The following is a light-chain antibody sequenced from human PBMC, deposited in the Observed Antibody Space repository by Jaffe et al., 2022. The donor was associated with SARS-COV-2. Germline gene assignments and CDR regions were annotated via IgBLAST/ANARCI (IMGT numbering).Light chain of an antibody. V-gene: IGKV3-15*01. J-gene: IGKJ4*01. CDR1: QSVRSD. CDR3: QQYVNWPLT. Sequence: EIVMTQSPATLSVSPGERATLSCRASQSVRSDLAWYQQKPGQAPRLLIYDASTRATGVPARFSGSGSGTEFTLTISSLQSEDFAVYYCQQYVNWPLTFGGGTKVEIK. CDR2: DAS.